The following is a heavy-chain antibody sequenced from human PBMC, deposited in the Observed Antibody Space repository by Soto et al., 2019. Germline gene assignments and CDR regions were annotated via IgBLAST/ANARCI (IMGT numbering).Heavy chain of an antibody. CDR2: ISGSGDST. CDR3: ARRGSGSYYAY. V-gene: IGHV3-23*01. CDR1: GFTFSSYA. Sequence: EVQLLESGGGLVQPGGSLRLSCAASGFTFSSYAMRWVRQAPGKGLEWVSAISGSGDSTYYADSVKGRFTTSRDNSKNTLYWQMNSLRAEDTAVYYCARRGSGSYYAYWGQGTLVTVSS. D-gene: IGHD1-26*01. J-gene: IGHJ4*02.